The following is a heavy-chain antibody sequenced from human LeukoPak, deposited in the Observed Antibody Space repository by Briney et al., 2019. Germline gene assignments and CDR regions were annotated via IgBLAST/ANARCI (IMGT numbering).Heavy chain of an antibody. J-gene: IGHJ4*02. V-gene: IGHV4-4*02. CDR1: GGFISSNNW. Sequence: SETLSLTCAVSGGFISSNNWWNWVRQPPGKGLEWIGEIYYSGSTKYNPSLMSRITISVDNSKNQISLKLSSVTAADTAVYYCGRFYFDSSGVIGDYWGQGTLITVSS. CDR3: GRFYFDSSGVIGDY. CDR2: IYYSGST. D-gene: IGHD3-22*01.